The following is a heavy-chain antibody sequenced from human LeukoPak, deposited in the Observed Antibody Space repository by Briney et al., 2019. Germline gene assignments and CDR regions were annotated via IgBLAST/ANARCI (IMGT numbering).Heavy chain of an antibody. CDR3: ARAEYYDFWSGYYTRYAFDI. CDR2: INSDGSST. J-gene: IGHJ3*02. D-gene: IGHD3-3*01. V-gene: IGHV3-74*01. CDR1: GFTFSSYW. Sequence: PGGSLRLSCAASGFTFSSYWMHWVRQAPGKGLVWVSRINSDGSSTGYADSVKGRFTISRDNAKNTLYLQMNSLRAEDTAVYYCARAEYYDFWSGYYTRYAFDIWGQGTMVTVSS.